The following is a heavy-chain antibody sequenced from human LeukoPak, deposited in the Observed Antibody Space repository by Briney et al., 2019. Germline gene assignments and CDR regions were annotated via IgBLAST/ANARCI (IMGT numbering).Heavy chain of an antibody. CDR1: GFTFNSYW. D-gene: IGHD3-3*01. V-gene: IGHV3-7*01. CDR2: IKQDGSEK. J-gene: IGHJ4*02. CDR3: AREGDVLRFLEWFDY. Sequence: GGSLRLSCAASGFTFNSYWMSWVRQAPGKGLEWVANIKQDGSEKYYVDSVKGRFTISRDSAKNSLYLQMNSLRAEDTAVYYCAREGDVLRFLEWFDYWGQGTLVTVSS.